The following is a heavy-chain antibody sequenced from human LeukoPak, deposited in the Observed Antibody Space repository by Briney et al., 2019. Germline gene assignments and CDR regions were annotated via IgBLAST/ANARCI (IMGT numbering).Heavy chain of an antibody. J-gene: IGHJ3*02. Sequence: PSETLSLTCTVSGGSISSYYWSWIRQPPGKGLEWIGCIYYSGSTNYNPSLKSRVTISVDTSKNQFSLKLSSVTAADTAVYYCARARIAAASGDAFDMWGQGTMVTVSS. D-gene: IGHD6-13*01. V-gene: IGHV4-59*01. CDR3: ARARIAAASGDAFDM. CDR2: IYYSGST. CDR1: GGSISSYY.